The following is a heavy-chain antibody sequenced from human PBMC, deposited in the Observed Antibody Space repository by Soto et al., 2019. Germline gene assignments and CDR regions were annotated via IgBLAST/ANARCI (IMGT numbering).Heavy chain of an antibody. CDR2: IYDSWNT. CDR1: GGSISSYS. D-gene: IGHD3-3*02. V-gene: IGHV4-59*08. CDR3: ARRSLSNYTCFDS. J-gene: IGHJ5*01. Sequence: SETLSTTCTVSGGSISSYSCNWIRQPPGKALEWIGEIYDSWNTNYNPSLKSRVTISVDTSKNQFSLKLRSASAADTAVYYCARRSLSNYTCFDSWGQGTLVTVS.